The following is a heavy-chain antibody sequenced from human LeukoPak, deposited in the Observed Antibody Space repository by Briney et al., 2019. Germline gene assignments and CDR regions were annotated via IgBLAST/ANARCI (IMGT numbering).Heavy chain of an antibody. J-gene: IGHJ4*02. CDR1: GGSISSGNW. D-gene: IGHD1-26*01. CDR3: ARHQVGANTFDY. Sequence: SVTLSLTCAVSGGSISSGNWWSWVRQPPGKGLEWIGEFYDGWSTNYNPSLKSRVTISVDKSNNQFYLKLNSVTAADTAVYYCARHQVGANTFDYWGQGTLVTVSS. V-gene: IGHV4-4*02. CDR2: FYDGWST.